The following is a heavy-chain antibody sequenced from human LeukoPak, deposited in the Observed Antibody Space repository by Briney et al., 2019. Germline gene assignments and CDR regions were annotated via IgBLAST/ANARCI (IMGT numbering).Heavy chain of an antibody. Sequence: ASVKVSCKASGYTFTSYDINWVRQATGQGLEWMGWMSPNSGITGYAQKFQGRVTITRNTAISTAYMELSSLRSEDTAVYYCVRTPPNWGADYWGQGTLVTVSS. CDR3: VRTPPNWGADY. V-gene: IGHV1-8*01. CDR1: GYTFTSYD. J-gene: IGHJ4*02. CDR2: MSPNSGIT. D-gene: IGHD7-27*01.